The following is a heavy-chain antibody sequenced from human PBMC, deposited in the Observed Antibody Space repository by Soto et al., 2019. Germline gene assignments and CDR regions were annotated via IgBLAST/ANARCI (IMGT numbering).Heavy chain of an antibody. CDR2: IKQDGSEK. Sequence: GGSLRLSCAASGFTFSSYWMSWVRQAPGKGLEWVANIKQDGSEKYYVDSVKGRFTISRDNAKNSLYLQMNSLRAEDTAVYYCARAHSSSWYVWGSFDYWGQGTLVTVSS. CDR3: ARAHSSSWYVWGSFDY. V-gene: IGHV3-7*05. D-gene: IGHD6-13*01. J-gene: IGHJ4*02. CDR1: GFTFSSYW.